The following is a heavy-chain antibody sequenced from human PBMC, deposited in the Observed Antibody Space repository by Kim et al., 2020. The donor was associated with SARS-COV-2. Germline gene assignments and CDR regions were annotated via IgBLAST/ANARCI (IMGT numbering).Heavy chain of an antibody. J-gene: IGHJ4*02. Sequence: GGSLRLSCAASGLTFSSYAMSWVRQAPGKGLEWVSAISGSGGSTYYADSVKGRFTISRDNSKNTLYLQMNSLRAEDTAVYYCAKDGNDFWSGYYHYFDYWGQGTLVTVSS. V-gene: IGHV3-23*01. CDR3: AKDGNDFWSGYYHYFDY. CDR2: ISGSGGST. CDR1: GLTFSSYA. D-gene: IGHD3-3*01.